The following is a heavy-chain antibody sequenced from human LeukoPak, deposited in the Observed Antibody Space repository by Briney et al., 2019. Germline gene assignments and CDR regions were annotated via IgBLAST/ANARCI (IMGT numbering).Heavy chain of an antibody. D-gene: IGHD3-22*01. CDR3: ARKTDSGGQGDY. V-gene: IGHV3-30*02. CDR2: IWYDGSNK. CDR1: GFTLSTYG. Sequence: GGSLRLSCAASGFTLSTYGMHWVRQAPGKGLEWVAFIWYDGSNKYYADSVKGRFTISRDNSKNTLYLQMNGLRAEDTAVYYCARKTDSGGQGDYWGPGTLVTVSS. J-gene: IGHJ4*02.